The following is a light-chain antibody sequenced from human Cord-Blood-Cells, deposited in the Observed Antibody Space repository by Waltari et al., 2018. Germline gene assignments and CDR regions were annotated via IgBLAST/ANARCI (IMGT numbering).Light chain of an antibody. CDR1: LSVRTN. CDR3: QQYNNLPRT. Sequence: EIVMPQSPATLSVSPGERATFSCRACLSVRTNLSWYQHKPGQAPRLLFYGSSTRATCIPASFSGSGSGTEFTLTISILQSEDFADYYCQQYNNLPRTFGQGTKVEIK. J-gene: IGKJ1*01. CDR2: GSS. V-gene: IGKV3-15*01.